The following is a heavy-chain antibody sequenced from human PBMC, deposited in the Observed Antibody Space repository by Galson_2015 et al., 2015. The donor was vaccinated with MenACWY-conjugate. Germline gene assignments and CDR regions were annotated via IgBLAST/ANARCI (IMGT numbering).Heavy chain of an antibody. CDR3: GRVSSGYYVNFQR. Sequence: SLRLSCAASGFTFSSYSMNWVRQAPGKGLEWVSYISSSSSTIYYADSVKGRFTISRDNAKNSLYLQMNSLRGEDTAVYYCGRVSSGYYVNFQRWGQGTLVAVSS. J-gene: IGHJ1*01. CDR2: ISSSSSTI. D-gene: IGHD3-22*01. V-gene: IGHV3-48*01. CDR1: GFTFSSYS.